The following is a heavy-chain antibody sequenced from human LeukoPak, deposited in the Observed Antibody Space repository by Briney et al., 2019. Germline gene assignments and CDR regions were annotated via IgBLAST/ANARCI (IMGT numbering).Heavy chain of an antibody. J-gene: IGHJ4*02. CDR2: IWYDGSNK. CDR1: GFTFSSYG. Sequence: GGSLRLSSAASGFTFSSYGMHWVRQAPGKGLEWVAVIWYDGSNKYYADSVKGRFTISRDNSKNTLYLQMNSLRAEDTAVYYCAKDLEAAAATAPLDYWGQGTLVTVSS. D-gene: IGHD6-13*01. CDR3: AKDLEAAAATAPLDY. V-gene: IGHV3-33*06.